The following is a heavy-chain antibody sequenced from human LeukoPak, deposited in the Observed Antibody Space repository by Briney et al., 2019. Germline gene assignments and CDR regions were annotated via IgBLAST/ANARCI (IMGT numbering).Heavy chain of an antibody. D-gene: IGHD4-17*01. CDR3: ARASHDYGDYSHFDY. J-gene: IGHJ4*02. V-gene: IGHV4-4*02. CDR2: INHSGST. Sequence: SEALSLTCAVSGGSISSSNWWSWVRQPPGKGLEWIGEINHSGSTNYNPSLKSRVTISLDKSKNQFSLKLYSVTAADTAVYYCARASHDYGDYSHFDYWGQGTLVTVSS. CDR1: GGSISSSNW.